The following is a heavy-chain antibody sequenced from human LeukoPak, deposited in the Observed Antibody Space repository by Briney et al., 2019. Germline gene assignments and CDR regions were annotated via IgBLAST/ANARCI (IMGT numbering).Heavy chain of an antibody. Sequence: GASVKVSCKVSGYTLTELSMHWVRQAPGKGLEWMGGFDPEDGETIYAQKFQGRVTMTEDTSTDTAYMELSSLRSEDTAVYYCTRTAETTYSSGWYLHFDYWGQGTLVTVSS. J-gene: IGHJ4*02. CDR2: FDPEDGET. CDR3: TRTAETTYSSGWYLHFDY. V-gene: IGHV1-24*01. D-gene: IGHD6-19*01. CDR1: GYTLTELS.